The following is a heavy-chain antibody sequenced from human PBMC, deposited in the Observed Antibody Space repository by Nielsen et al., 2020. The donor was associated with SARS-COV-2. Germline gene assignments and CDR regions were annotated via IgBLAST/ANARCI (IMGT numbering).Heavy chain of an antibody. J-gene: IGHJ5*02. CDR1: GFTFSSYW. CDR2: IKQDGSEK. D-gene: IGHD2-2*01. Sequence: GGSLRLSCAASGFTFSSYWMCWVRQAPGKGLEWVANIKQDGSEKYYVDSVKGRFTISRDNAKNSLYLQMNSLRAEDTAVYYCARGGRYCSSTSCYHNWFDPWGQGTLVTVSS. CDR3: ARGGRYCSSTSCYHNWFDP. V-gene: IGHV3-7*03.